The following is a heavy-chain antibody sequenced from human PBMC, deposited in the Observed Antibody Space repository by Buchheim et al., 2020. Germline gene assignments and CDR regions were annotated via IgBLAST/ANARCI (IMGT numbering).Heavy chain of an antibody. CDR3: AREYYYDSSGYLYGMDV. J-gene: IGHJ6*02. CDR2: IKQDGSEK. Sequence: EVQLVESGGGLVQPGGSLRLSCAASGFTFSSYWMSWVRQAPGKGLEWVANIKQDGSEKYYVDSVKGRFPISRDNAKNSLYLQMNSLRAEDTAVYYCAREYYYDSSGYLYGMDVWGQGTT. CDR1: GFTFSSYW. D-gene: IGHD3-22*01. V-gene: IGHV3-7*01.